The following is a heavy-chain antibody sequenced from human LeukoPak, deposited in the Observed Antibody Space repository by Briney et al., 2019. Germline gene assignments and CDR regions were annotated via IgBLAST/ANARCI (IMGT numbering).Heavy chain of an antibody. Sequence: GGSLRLSCAASGFTFSSYAMSWVRQAPGKGLEWVSAISGSGGSTYYADSVKGRFTISRDNSKNTLYLQMNSLRAEDTAVYYCAKARRYCSSTSCFRHPIDYWGQGTLVTVSS. D-gene: IGHD2-2*01. CDR1: GFTFSSYA. CDR3: AKARRYCSSTSCFRHPIDY. V-gene: IGHV3-23*01. CDR2: ISGSGGST. J-gene: IGHJ4*02.